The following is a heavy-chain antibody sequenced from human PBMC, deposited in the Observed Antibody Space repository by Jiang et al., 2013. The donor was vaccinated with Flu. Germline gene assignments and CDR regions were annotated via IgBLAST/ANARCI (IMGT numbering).Heavy chain of an antibody. Sequence: LLKPSETLSLTCTVSGGSISSYYWSWIRQPPGKGLEWIGYIYYSGSTNYNPSLKSRVTISVDTSKNQFSLKLSSVTAADTAVYYCARLDGYRDAFDIWGQGTMVTVSS. J-gene: IGHJ3*02. D-gene: IGHD5-24*01. CDR1: GGSISSYY. CDR3: ARLDGYRDAFDI. CDR2: IYYSGST. V-gene: IGHV4-59*08.